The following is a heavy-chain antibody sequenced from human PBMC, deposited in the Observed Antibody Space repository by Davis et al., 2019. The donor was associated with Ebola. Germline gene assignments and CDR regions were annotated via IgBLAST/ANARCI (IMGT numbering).Heavy chain of an antibody. CDR1: GYTFTSYY. D-gene: IGHD6-13*01. J-gene: IGHJ6*02. CDR3: ARGKIAAAGSISYYYYGMDV. Sequence: AASVKVSCKASGYTFTSYYMHWVRQAPGQGLEWMGIINPSGGSTSYAQKFQGRVTMTRDTSTSTVYMELSSLRSEDTAVYYCARGKIAAAGSISYYYYGMDVWGQGTTVTVSS. CDR2: INPSGGST. V-gene: IGHV1-46*01.